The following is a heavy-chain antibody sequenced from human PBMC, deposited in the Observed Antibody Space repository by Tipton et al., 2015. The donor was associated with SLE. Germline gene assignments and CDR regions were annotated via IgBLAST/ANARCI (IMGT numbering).Heavy chain of an antibody. D-gene: IGHD2-8*02. CDR2: ISAYNGNT. V-gene: IGHV1-18*01. Sequence: QSGPEVKKPGASVQVSCKASGYTFTSYGISWVRQAPGQGLEWMGWISAYNGNTNYAQKLQGRVTMTTDTSTSTAYMELRSLRSDDTAVYYCARSGYCTGGVCYTVYFDYWGQGTLVTVSS. CDR3: ARSGYCTGGVCYTVYFDY. CDR1: GYTFTSYG. J-gene: IGHJ4*02.